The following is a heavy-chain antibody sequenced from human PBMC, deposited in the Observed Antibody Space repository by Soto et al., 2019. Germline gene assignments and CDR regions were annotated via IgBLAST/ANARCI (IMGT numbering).Heavy chain of an antibody. CDR2: INSDGSST. D-gene: IGHD2-15*01. CDR1: GFTFSSYW. Sequence: GGSLRLSCAASGFTFSSYWMHWVRQAPGKGLVWVSRINSDGSSTTYADSVKGRFTISRDNAKNTLYLQMNSLRAEDTAVYYCARRSCSGGECYHVDYWGQGTLVTVSS. CDR3: ARRSCSGGECYHVDY. J-gene: IGHJ4*02. V-gene: IGHV3-74*01.